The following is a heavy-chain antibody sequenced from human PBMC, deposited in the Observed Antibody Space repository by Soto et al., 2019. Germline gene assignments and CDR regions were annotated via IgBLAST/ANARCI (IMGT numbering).Heavy chain of an antibody. V-gene: IGHV3-15*01. D-gene: IGHD3-10*01. Sequence: EVQLVESGGGLVKPGGSLRLSCAASGFTFSNAWMSWVRQAPGKGLEWVGRIKSKTDGGTTDYAAPVKGRFTISRDDSKNMLYLQMNSLKTEDTAVYYCTTDPPFNYYYGSGSYYQGQRDYWGQGTLVTVSS. CDR1: GFTFSNAW. CDR2: IKSKTDGGTT. J-gene: IGHJ4*02. CDR3: TTDPPFNYYYGSGSYYQGQRDY.